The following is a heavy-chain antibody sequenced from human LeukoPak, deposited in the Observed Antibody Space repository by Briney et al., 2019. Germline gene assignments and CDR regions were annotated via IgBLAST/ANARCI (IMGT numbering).Heavy chain of an antibody. Sequence: SETLSLTCTVSGGSISSGSYYWSWIRQPAGKGLEWIGRIYTSGSTNYNPSLKSRVTISADTSKNQFSLKLSSVTAADTAVYYCARVSWFPGTSYYYMDVWGKGTTVTVSS. J-gene: IGHJ6*03. CDR1: GGSISSGSYY. D-gene: IGHD1-1*01. CDR3: ARVSWFPGTSYYYMDV. V-gene: IGHV4-61*02. CDR2: IYTSGST.